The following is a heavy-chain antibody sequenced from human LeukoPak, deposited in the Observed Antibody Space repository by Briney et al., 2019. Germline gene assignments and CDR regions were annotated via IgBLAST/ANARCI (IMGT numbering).Heavy chain of an antibody. V-gene: IGHV3-23*01. Sequence: GGSLRLSCAASGFTFDDHGMSWVRQVPGKGLEWVSAISGSGGSTYYADSVKGRFTISRDNSKNTLYLQMNSLRAEDTAVYYCAKGLKGYYYDSSGPDYFDYWGQGTLVTVSS. J-gene: IGHJ4*02. CDR3: AKGLKGYYYDSSGPDYFDY. D-gene: IGHD3-22*01. CDR2: ISGSGGST. CDR1: GFTFDDHG.